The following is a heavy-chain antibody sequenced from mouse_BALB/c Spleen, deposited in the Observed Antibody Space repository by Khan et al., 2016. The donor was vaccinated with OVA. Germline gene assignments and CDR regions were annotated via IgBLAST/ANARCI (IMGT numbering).Heavy chain of an antibody. CDR2: IYYSGTV. V-gene: IGHV3-5*02. CDR3: ARDFGSLYWFFDV. D-gene: IGHD1-1*01. J-gene: IGHJ1*01. CDR1: GISITSGNYR. Sequence: EVQLQESGPGLVKPSQTVSLTCTVTGISITSGNYRWRWTRQFPGNKLEWIGNIYYSGTVTYNPSLTSRTTITRDTSKNQFFLEMNSLTAEDTATYYCARDFGSLYWFFDVWGAGTTVTVSS.